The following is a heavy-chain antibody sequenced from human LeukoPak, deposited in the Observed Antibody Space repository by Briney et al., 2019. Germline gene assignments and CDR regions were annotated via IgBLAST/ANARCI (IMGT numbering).Heavy chain of an antibody. Sequence: ASVKVSCKASGYTFTSYYTHWVRQAPGQGLEWMGIINPSGGSTSYAQKFQGRVTMTRDMSTSTVYMELSSLRSEDTAVYYCARDPIAARPNYYYYMDVWGKGTTVTVSS. D-gene: IGHD6-6*01. CDR3: ARDPIAARPNYYYYMDV. CDR2: INPSGGST. V-gene: IGHV1-46*01. CDR1: GYTFTSYY. J-gene: IGHJ6*03.